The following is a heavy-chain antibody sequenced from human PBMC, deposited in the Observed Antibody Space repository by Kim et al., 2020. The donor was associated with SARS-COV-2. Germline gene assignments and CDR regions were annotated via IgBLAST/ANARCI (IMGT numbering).Heavy chain of an antibody. J-gene: IGHJ4*02. V-gene: IGHV1-3*01. CDR2: INAGNGDT. CDR1: GYSFTTYA. CDR3: ASGEEGYYDSSGYPY. Sequence: ASVKVSCKASGYSFTTYAMHWVRQAPGQRLEWMGWINAGNGDTKYSQKFQGRVTITRDTSASTAYMELSSLRSEDTAVYYCASGEEGYYDSSGYPYWGQGTLVIVSS. D-gene: IGHD3-22*01.